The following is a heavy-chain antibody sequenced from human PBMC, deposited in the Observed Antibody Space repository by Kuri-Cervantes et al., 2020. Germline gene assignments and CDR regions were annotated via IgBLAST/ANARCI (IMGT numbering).Heavy chain of an antibody. CDR2: IKSKTDGGTT. CDR3: ARDRWRLELYFDY. CDR1: GFTFSNAW. D-gene: IGHD1-7*01. V-gene: IGHV3-15*01. Sequence: PCLASGFTFSNAWMSWVRQAPGKALEWVGRIKSKTDGGTTDYAAPVKGRFTISRDDSRNTLYLQMNSLRAEDTAVYYCARDRWRLELYFDYWGQGTLVTVSS. J-gene: IGHJ4*01.